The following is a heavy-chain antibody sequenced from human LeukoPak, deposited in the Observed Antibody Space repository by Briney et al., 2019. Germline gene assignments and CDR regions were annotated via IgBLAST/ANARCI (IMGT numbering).Heavy chain of an antibody. CDR2: ISSSSSYI. D-gene: IGHD2-2*01. V-gene: IGHV3-21*01. J-gene: IGHJ6*03. CDR3: ARIPAAMGYYYYYYMDV. CDR1: GFTFSSYS. Sequence: GGSLRLSCAASGFTFSSYSMNWVRQAPGKGLEWVSSISSSSSYIYYADSVKGRFTISRDNAKNSLYLQMNSLRAEDTAVYYCARIPAAMGYYYYYYMDVWGKGTTVTVSS.